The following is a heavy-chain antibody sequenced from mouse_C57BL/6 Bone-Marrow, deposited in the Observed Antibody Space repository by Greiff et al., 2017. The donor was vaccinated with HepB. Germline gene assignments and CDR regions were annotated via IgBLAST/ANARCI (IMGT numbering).Heavy chain of an antibody. J-gene: IGHJ2*01. Sequence: EVQLQQSGPELVKPGASVKISCKASGYTFTDYYMNWVKQSHGKSLKWIGDINPNNGGTSYNQKFKGKATLTVDKSSSTAYMELRSLTSEDSAVYYCARSGDYDVRFDYWGQGTTLTVSS. CDR2: INPNNGGT. V-gene: IGHV1-26*01. CDR1: GYTFTDYY. D-gene: IGHD2-4*01. CDR3: ARSGDYDVRFDY.